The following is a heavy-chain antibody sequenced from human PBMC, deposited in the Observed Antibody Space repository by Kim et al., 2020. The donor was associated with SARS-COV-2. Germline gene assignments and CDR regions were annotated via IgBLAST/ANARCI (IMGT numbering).Heavy chain of an antibody. J-gene: IGHJ6*02. CDR1: GFTFSSYW. V-gene: IGHV3-7*01. CDR3: ARVRTTELFLIRNYGMDV. CDR2: IKQDGSEK. D-gene: IGHD1-7*01. Sequence: GGSLRLSCAASGFTFSSYWMSWVRQAPGKGLEWVANIKQDGSEKYYVDSVKGRFTISRDNAKNSLYLQMNSLRAEDTAVYYCARVRTTELFLIRNYGMDVWGQGTTVTVSS.